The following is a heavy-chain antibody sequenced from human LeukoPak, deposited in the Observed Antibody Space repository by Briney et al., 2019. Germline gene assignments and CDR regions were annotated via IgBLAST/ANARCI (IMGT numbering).Heavy chain of an antibody. CDR1: GFTFSTYA. V-gene: IGHV3-23*01. Sequence: TGGSLRLSCAPSGFTFSTYAMSWVRQAPGKGLELVSSITSSGYGTYYRDSVKGRFTISRDNSENTLYLQMNSLRPEDTAMYYCAKDSRETLAGTEDYWGRGTLVTVSS. D-gene: IGHD6-19*01. CDR3: AKDSRETLAGTEDY. CDR2: ITSSGYGT. J-gene: IGHJ4*02.